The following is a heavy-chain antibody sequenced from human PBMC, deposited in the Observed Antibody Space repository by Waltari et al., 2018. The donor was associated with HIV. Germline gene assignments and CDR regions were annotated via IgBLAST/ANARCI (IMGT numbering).Heavy chain of an antibody. D-gene: IGHD6-13*01. CDR1: GFTFSSYG. CDR3: AKLRPRYSSSWESGY. Sequence: EVQLLESGGGLVQPGGSLRLSCAASGFTFSSYGMSWVRQAPGKVLEWVSAIVGSGSGAYYADSVKGRFTISRDNSKNTLHLQMNGLRVEDTAVYYCAKLRPRYSSSWESGYWGQGTLVTVSS. V-gene: IGHV3-23*01. J-gene: IGHJ4*02. CDR2: IVGSGSGA.